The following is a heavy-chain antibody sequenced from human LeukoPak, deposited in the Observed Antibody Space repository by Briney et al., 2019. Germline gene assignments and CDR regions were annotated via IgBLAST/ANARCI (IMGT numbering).Heavy chain of an antibody. CDR2: IYHSENT. J-gene: IGHJ5*02. D-gene: IGHD5-24*01. CDR1: GPSMSSNY. Sequence: SETLRLTCTVSGPSMSSNYWSWIRQPPGKGLEWIGYIYHSENTNYSPSLESRGAMSVDESKNQFSLRVHFVSAADTALYYCTISETFRNWFDLGGQGALVTVSS. V-gene: IGHV4-4*09. CDR3: TISETFRNWFDL.